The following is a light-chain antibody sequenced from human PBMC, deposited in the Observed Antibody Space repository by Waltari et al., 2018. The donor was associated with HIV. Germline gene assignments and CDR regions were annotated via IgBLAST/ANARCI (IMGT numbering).Light chain of an antibody. CDR1: SNEIGAYIY. V-gene: IGLV2-11*01. CDR3: CSNTVRRVI. J-gene: IGLJ2*01. CDR2: DVN. Sequence: QSALTQPRAVSGSPGQSVTISCDGTSNEIGAYIYLSWYQQHPAKAPKGMLYDVNKRPSGAPDCSSGSKSGYTGSLTISGLKAEDGADYYWCSNTVRRVIVGGGTKLTV.